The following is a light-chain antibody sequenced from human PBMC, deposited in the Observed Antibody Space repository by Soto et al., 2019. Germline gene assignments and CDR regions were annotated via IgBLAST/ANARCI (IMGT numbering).Light chain of an antibody. CDR3: GTWDSSLSAGV. CDR2: DNN. Sequence: VLTQPPSVSAAPGQKVTISCSGSSSNIGNNYVSWYQQLPGTAPKLLIYDNNKRPTGIPDRFSGSKSGTSATLGITGLQTGDEADYYCGTWDSSLSAGVFGTGTKVTVL. CDR1: SSNIGNNY. V-gene: IGLV1-51*01. J-gene: IGLJ1*01.